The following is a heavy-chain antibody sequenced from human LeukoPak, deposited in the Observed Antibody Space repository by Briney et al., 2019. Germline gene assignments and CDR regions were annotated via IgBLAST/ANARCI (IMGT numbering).Heavy chain of an antibody. Sequence: GGSLRLSCAASGFTFSSYSMNWVRQAPGKGQEWVSYISSSSSTIYYADSVKGRFTISRDNAKNSLYLQMNSLRAEDTAVYYCARGYFSPEYWGQGTLVTVSS. J-gene: IGHJ4*02. CDR3: ARGYFSPEY. V-gene: IGHV3-48*01. CDR1: GFTFSSYS. D-gene: IGHD3-10*01. CDR2: ISSSSSTI.